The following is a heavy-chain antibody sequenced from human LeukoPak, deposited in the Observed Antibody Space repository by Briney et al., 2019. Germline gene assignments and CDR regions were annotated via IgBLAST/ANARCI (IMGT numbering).Heavy chain of an antibody. CDR1: GFTVSSSY. CDR2: IYSGGTT. Sequence: GGSLRLSCAASGFTVSSSYMIWVRQAPGKGLEWVSVIYSGGTTYYADSVKGRFTISRDNSKNTLYLQMNSLRAEDTAVYYCAKITDGELRRFDYWGQGTRVTVSS. V-gene: IGHV3-53*01. D-gene: IGHD1-26*01. CDR3: AKITDGELRRFDY. J-gene: IGHJ4*02.